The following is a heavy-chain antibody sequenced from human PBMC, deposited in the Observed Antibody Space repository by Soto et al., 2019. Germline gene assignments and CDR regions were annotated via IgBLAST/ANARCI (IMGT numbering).Heavy chain of an antibody. D-gene: IGHD2-21*02. CDR2: IIPMFGTA. J-gene: IGHJ5*02. CDR3: ATSSRRHCRGDTCYENWFDP. Sequence: SVKVACNASAGTFSSYLISSARQAPGQALESLAGIIPMFGTANYAQKFQGRLTITADESTNTAYIELSTLRSEDTAIYYCATSSRRHCRGDTCYENWFDPWGQGTLVT. V-gene: IGHV1-69*13. CDR1: AGTFSSYL.